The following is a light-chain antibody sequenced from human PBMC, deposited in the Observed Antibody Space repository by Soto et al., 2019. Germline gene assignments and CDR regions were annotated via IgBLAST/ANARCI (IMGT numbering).Light chain of an antibody. V-gene: IGLV2-23*01. CDR1: SSDVGSYNL. CDR2: EDS. Sequence: QSALTQPASVSGSPGQSITISCTGTSSDVGSYNLVSWYQQHPGKAPKLMIYEDSRRPSEFSNRFSGSKSGNTASLTISGLQAEDEADYYCCSYAGSGTWVFGGGTKLTVL. J-gene: IGLJ3*02. CDR3: CSYAGSGTWV.